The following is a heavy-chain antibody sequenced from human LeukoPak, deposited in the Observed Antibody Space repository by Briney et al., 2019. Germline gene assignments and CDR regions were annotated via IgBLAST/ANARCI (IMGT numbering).Heavy chain of an antibody. Sequence: ASVKVSRKVSGYTFTDYYMHGVQQAPGKGREWMGLVDPEDGETIYAEKLQGRVTITADTSTDTVYMELTSLRSEDTAVYYCAPARRGQYDFGSGSQDGYCGQGTLTIVSA. CDR2: VDPEDGET. V-gene: IGHV1-69-2*01. D-gene: IGHD3-3*01. CDR1: GYTFTDYY. J-gene: IGHJ4*02. CDR3: APARRGQYDFGSGSQDGY.